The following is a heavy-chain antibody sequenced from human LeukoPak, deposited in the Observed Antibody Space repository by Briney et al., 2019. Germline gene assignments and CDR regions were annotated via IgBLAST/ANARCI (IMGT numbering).Heavy chain of an antibody. Sequence: GGSLRLSCEASGFTFNTYSMNWARQAPGKGLEWVSSIDSSGGYMFYADSVKGRFTISRDNAKNSLYLQMNSLRAEDTAVYYCARIVVVVAATGCFDYWGQGTLVTVSS. CDR1: GFTFNTYS. CDR2: IDSSGGYM. J-gene: IGHJ4*02. V-gene: IGHV3-21*01. D-gene: IGHD2-15*01. CDR3: ARIVVVVAATGCFDY.